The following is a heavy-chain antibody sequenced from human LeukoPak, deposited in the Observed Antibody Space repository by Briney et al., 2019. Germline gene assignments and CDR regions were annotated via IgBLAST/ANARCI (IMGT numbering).Heavy chain of an antibody. D-gene: IGHD6-19*01. CDR1: GFAFITYA. Sequence: GGSLRLSCEASGFAFITYAMSWVRQAPGKGLQWVSGISGTDSGTYYTDSVKGRFTISRDNSKNTLYLQMITLRAEDTAVYYCAKDAMAVAGNVNWFDPWGQGTLVTVSS. V-gene: IGHV3-23*01. CDR3: AKDAMAVAGNVNWFDP. J-gene: IGHJ5*02. CDR2: ISGTDSGT.